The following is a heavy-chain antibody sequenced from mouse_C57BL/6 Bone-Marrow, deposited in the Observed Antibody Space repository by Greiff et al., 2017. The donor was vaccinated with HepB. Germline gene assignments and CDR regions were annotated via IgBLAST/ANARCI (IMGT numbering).Heavy chain of an antibody. Sequence: DVMLVESGGGLVQPGGSMKLSCVASGFTFSNYWMNWVRQSPEKGLEWVAQIRFKSDNYATHYAESVKGRFTISRDDSKSSVYLQMNNLRAEDTGIYYCTEGTSGFYAMDYWGQGTSVTVSS. CDR1: GFTFSNYW. CDR3: TEGTSGFYAMDY. D-gene: IGHD1-2*01. J-gene: IGHJ4*01. V-gene: IGHV6-3*01. CDR2: IRFKSDNYAT.